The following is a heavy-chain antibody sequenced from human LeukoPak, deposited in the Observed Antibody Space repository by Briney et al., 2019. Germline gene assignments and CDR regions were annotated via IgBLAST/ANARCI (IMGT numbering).Heavy chain of an antibody. CDR1: EFTFDDYG. V-gene: IGHV3-7*03. CDR3: ATDLGRGYSYGGYYYYMDV. J-gene: IGHJ6*03. D-gene: IGHD5-18*01. Sequence: GGSLRLSCAASEFTFDDYGMSWVRQAPGKGLEWVANIKQDRSEKYYVDSVKGRFTVSRDNARNSLYLQMNSLRAEDTAVYYCATDLGRGYSYGGYYYYMDVWGKGTTVTVSS. CDR2: IKQDRSEK.